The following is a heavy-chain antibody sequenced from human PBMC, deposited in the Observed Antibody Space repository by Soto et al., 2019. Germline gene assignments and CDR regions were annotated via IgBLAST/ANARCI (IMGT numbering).Heavy chain of an antibody. CDR3: ARDVSRSFTHWIDT. D-gene: IGHD2-15*01. Sequence: PSETLSLTCTVSGDSISSGDYYWTWIRQHPGKGLEYIGYIYYTGSSYYNPSLQSRVTMSIDTSKKQFSLRLSSVTPADTAIYYCARDVSRSFTHWIDTWGQGTQVTVSS. CDR1: GDSISSGDYY. V-gene: IGHV4-31*03. CDR2: IYYTGSS. J-gene: IGHJ5*02.